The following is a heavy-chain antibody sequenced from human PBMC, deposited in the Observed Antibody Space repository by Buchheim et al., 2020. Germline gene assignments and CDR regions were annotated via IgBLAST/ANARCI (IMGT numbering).Heavy chain of an antibody. CDR1: GFTFSSYS. CDR3: ARRGVREFDY. Sequence: DVQLVESGGGLIQPGGSLRLSCAASGFTFSSYSMNWVRQAPGKGLEWVSYISSGNTITTHYADSVLGPFTLSRYNVQNSPYLQMNSLRDEDTAVYYCARRGVREFDYWGQGTL. J-gene: IGHJ4*02. CDR2: ISSGNTITT. V-gene: IGHV3-48*02. D-gene: IGHD1-26*01.